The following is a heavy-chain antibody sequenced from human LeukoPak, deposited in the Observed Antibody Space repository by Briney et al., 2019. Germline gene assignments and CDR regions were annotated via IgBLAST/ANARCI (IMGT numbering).Heavy chain of an antibody. J-gene: IGHJ4*02. CDR1: GGSINSYF. Sequence: SETLSLTCTVSGGSINSYFWNWIRQPAGKGLEWIGRIYTSGSTNYNPSLRSRVTMSLDTPKNQFSLKLSSVTAADTAVYYCARTYSYDSSPVDFWGQGTLVTVSS. V-gene: IGHV4-4*07. CDR2: IYTSGST. CDR3: ARTYSYDSSPVDF. D-gene: IGHD3-22*01.